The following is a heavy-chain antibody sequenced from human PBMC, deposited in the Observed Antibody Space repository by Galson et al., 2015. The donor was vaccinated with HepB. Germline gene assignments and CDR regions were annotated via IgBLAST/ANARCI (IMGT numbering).Heavy chain of an antibody. CDR2: IRGRGSGT. CDR3: AKDRMVGGTSSFDH. D-gene: IGHD1-26*01. J-gene: IGHJ4*02. Sequence: SLRLSCAASGFTFSDHDMSWVRQAPGKGLEWVSSIRGRGSGTHYAGSVKGRFTISRDNSQNMLFLHINSLGAEDTAIYYCAKDRMVGGTSSFDHWSQGTLVAVSS. V-gene: IGHV3-23*01. CDR1: GFTFSDHD.